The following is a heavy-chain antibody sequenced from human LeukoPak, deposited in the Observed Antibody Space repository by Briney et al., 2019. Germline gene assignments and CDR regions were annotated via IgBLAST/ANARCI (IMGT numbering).Heavy chain of an antibody. CDR3: ARGGRGSAAVVAPRSFDI. D-gene: IGHD3-22*01. CDR2: ISRSGNTL. Sequence: GGSLRLSCAASGFTFRDYYMTWIRQAPGKGLEWISYISRSGNTLYYADSVEGRFTISRDISKNTLYLQMNSLRAEDSALYYCARGGRGSAAVVAPRSFDIWGQGTMVTVSS. CDR1: GFTFRDYY. V-gene: IGHV3-11*01. J-gene: IGHJ3*02.